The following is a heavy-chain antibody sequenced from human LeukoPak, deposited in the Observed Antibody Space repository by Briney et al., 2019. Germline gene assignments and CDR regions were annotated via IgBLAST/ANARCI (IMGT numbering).Heavy chain of an antibody. CDR2: ISAYNGNT. D-gene: IGHD3-22*01. CDR1: GYTFTSYG. J-gene: IGHJ4*02. Sequence: ASVKVSCKASGYTFTSYGTSWVRQAPGQGLEWMGWISAYNGNTNYAQKLQGRVTMTTDTSTSTAYMELRSLRSDDTAVYYCARGRTRTYYYDSSGYNYWGQGTLVTVSS. V-gene: IGHV1-18*01. CDR3: ARGRTRTYYYDSSGYNY.